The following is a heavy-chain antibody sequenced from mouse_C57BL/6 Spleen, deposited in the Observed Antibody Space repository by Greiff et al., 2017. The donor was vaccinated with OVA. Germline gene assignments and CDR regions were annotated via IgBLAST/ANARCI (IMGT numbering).Heavy chain of an antibody. D-gene: IGHD4-1*01. CDR1: GYTFTDYN. CDR2: INPNNGGT. J-gene: IGHJ2*01. CDR3: ARRNWDVFDY. Sequence: VQLKESGPELVKPGASVKIPCKASGYTFTDYNMDWVKQSHGKSLEWIGDINPNNGGTIYNQKFKGKATLTVDKSSSTAYMELRSLTSEDTAVYYCARRNWDVFDYWGQGTTLTVSS. V-gene: IGHV1-18*01.